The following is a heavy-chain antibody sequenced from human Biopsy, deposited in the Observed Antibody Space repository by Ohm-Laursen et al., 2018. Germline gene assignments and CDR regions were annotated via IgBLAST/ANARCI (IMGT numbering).Heavy chain of an antibody. D-gene: IGHD5-12*01. CDR3: AREAIGVATAFDI. J-gene: IGHJ3*02. Sequence: SQTLSLTWAVSGVSISTYYWSWIRQSPGRGLEWIAYIYYSGSTDYNPSLKSRVTISLDTSKNQFSLKLSSVTAADTAIYYCAREAIGVATAFDIWGQGTMVTVSS. V-gene: IGHV4-59*01. CDR1: GVSISTYY. CDR2: IYYSGST.